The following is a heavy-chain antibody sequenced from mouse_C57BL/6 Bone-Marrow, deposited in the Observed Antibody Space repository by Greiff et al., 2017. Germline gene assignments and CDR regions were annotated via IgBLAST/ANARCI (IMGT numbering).Heavy chain of an antibody. Sequence: QVQLQQPGAELVKPGASVKLSCKASGYSFTSYGISWVKQRTGQGLEWIGEIYPRSGNTYYNEKFKGKATLTADKSSSTAYMELRSLTSEDSAVYFCARRRRGGPLFDYWGQGTTLTVSS. V-gene: IGHV1-81*01. CDR2: IYPRSGNT. J-gene: IGHJ2*01. CDR1: GYSFTSYG. CDR3: ARRRRGGPLFDY.